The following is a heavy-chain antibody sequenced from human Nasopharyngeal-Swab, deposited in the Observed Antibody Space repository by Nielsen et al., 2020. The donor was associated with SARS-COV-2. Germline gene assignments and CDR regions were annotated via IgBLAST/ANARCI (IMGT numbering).Heavy chain of an antibody. D-gene: IGHD3-10*01. V-gene: IGHV4-34*01. CDR3: ARGRRVVRGVIITNYYYYYYMDV. CDR2: INHSGST. Sequence: WIRQPPGKGLEWIGEINHSGSTNYNPSLKSRVTISVDTSENQFSLKLSSVTAADTAVYYCARGRRVVRGVIITNYYYYYYMDVWGKGTTVTVSS. J-gene: IGHJ6*03.